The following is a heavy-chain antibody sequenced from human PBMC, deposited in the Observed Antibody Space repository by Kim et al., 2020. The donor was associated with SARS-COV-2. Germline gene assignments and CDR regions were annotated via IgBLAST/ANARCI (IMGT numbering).Heavy chain of an antibody. J-gene: IGHJ4*02. CDR1: GYSYTSYW. V-gene: IGHV5-51*01. CDR3: ARSPPYYDSSGYQVYYFDY. CDR2: IYPGDSDT. Sequence: GESLKISCKGSGYSYTSYWIGWVRQMPGKGLEWIGIIYPGDSDTRYSPSFQGQVTISADKSISTAYLQWSSLKASDTAMYYCARSPPYYDSSGYQVYYFDYWGQGTLVTVSS. D-gene: IGHD3-22*01.